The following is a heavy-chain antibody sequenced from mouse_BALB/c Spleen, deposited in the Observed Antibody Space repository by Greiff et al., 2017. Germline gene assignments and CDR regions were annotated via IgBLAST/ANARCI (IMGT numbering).Heavy chain of an antibody. CDR2: IYPGDGDT. Sequence: VQLQQSGAELARPGASVKLSCKASGYTFTSYWMQWVKQRPGQGLEWIGAIYPGDGDTRYTQKFKGKATLTADKSSSTAYMQLSSLASEDSAVYYCASDYGSSYGFAYWRRGTLVTVSA. J-gene: IGHJ3*01. CDR1: GYTFTSYW. D-gene: IGHD1-1*01. CDR3: ASDYGSSYGFAY. V-gene: IGHV1-87*01.